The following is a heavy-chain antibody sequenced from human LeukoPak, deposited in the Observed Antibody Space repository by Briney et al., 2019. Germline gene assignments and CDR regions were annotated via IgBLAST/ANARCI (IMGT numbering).Heavy chain of an antibody. CDR3: ARHGGSGWSYWHFDL. CDR2: IKQDGSEK. Sequence: GGSLRLSYAASGFTFSSYWMSWVRQAPGKGLEWVANIKQDGSEKYYVDSVKGRFTISRDNAKNSLYLQMNSLRAEDTAVYYCARHGGSGWSYWHFDLWGRGTLVTVSS. V-gene: IGHV3-7*01. CDR1: GFTFSSYW. J-gene: IGHJ2*01. D-gene: IGHD6-19*01.